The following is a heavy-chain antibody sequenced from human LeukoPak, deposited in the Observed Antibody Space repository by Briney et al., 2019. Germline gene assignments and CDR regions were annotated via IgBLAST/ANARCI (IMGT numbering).Heavy chain of an antibody. D-gene: IGHD6-19*01. J-gene: IGHJ6*02. CDR3: AKTSSSGWYDLYYYYGMDV. CDR1: GFTFSSYG. Sequence: GRSLRLSCAASGFTFSSYGMHWVRQAPGKGLEWVAVISYDGSNKYYADSVKGRFTISRDNSKNTLYLQMNSLRAEDTAVYYCAKTSSSGWYDLYYYYGMDVWGQGTTVTVSS. CDR2: ISYDGSNK. V-gene: IGHV3-30*18.